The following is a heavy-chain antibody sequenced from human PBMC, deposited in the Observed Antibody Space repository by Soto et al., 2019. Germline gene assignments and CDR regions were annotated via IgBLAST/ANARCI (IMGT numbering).Heavy chain of an antibody. CDR2: IIPIFGTA. CDR3: ARVLRYVDWFLDENYYYYGMDV. Sequence: SVKVSCKASGGTFSSYAISWVRQAPGQGLEWMGGIIPIFGTANYAQKFQGRVTITADESTSTAYMELSSLRSEDTAVYYCARVLRYVDWFLDENYYYYGMDVWGQGTTVTVSS. V-gene: IGHV1-69*13. J-gene: IGHJ6*02. CDR1: GGTFSSYA. D-gene: IGHD3-9*01.